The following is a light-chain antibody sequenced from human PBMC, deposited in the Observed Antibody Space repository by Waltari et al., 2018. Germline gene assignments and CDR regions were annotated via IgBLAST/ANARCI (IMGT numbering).Light chain of an antibody. CDR3: SSYTTSSTVYV. CDR1: SSDVGTYDY. V-gene: IGLV2-14*03. J-gene: IGLJ1*01. CDR2: DVT. Sequence: QSALTQPASVSGSPGQSITISCTGTSSDVGTYDYVSWSQQHPGKAPKLMIYDVTQRPSGIADRFSGSKSGNTASLTISGLQAEDEADYYCSSYTTSSTVYVFGTGTKVTVL.